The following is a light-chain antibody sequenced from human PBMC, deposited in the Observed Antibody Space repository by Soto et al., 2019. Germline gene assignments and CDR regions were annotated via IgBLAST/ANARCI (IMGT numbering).Light chain of an antibody. CDR1: QGITDD. J-gene: IGKJ4*01. CDR2: AAS. CDR3: QQDHSFPLT. Sequence: AIQMTQSPSSLSASVGDRVTITCRASQGITDDLNWYQQKPGKAPKLLIYAASSSQSGVPPRFSGSGSGTDFILTITSLQPEDFATYYCQQDHSFPLTFGGGTKVDIK. V-gene: IGKV1-6*02.